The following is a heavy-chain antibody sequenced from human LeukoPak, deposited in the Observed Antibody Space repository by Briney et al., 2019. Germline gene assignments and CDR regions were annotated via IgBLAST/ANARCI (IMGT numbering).Heavy chain of an antibody. CDR1: GGSISSGSYY. Sequence: SETLSLTCTVSGGSISSGSYYWSWIRQPAGKGLEWIGRIYTSGSTNYSPSLKSRVTISVDTSKNQFSLKLSSVTAADTAVYYCARELVVVAATNWFDPWGQGTLVTVSS. J-gene: IGHJ5*02. D-gene: IGHD2-15*01. CDR2: IYTSGST. CDR3: ARELVVVAATNWFDP. V-gene: IGHV4-61*02.